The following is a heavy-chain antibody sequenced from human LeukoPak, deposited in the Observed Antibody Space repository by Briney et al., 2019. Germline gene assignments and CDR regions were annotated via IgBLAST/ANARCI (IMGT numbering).Heavy chain of an antibody. Sequence: SVKVSCKASGGTFSSYAISWVRQAPGQGLEWMGGIIPIFGTANYAQKFQGRVTITTDESTSTAYMELSSLRSEDTAVYYCARGGCSSTSCYRNYYYYYMDVWGKGTTVTVSS. V-gene: IGHV1-69*05. J-gene: IGHJ6*03. D-gene: IGHD2-2*02. CDR3: ARGGCSSTSCYRNYYYYYMDV. CDR2: IIPIFGTA. CDR1: GGTFSSYA.